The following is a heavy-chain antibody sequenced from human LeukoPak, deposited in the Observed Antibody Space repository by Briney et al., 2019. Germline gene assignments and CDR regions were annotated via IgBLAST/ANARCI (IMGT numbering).Heavy chain of an antibody. Sequence: GRSLRLSCAASGFTFSSYAMHWVRQAPGKGLEWVAVISYDGSNKYYADSVKGRFTISRDNSKNTLYLQMNSLRAEDTAVYYCARDFDSFDLWGQGTLVTVSS. CDR3: ARDFDSFDL. V-gene: IGHV3-30*04. D-gene: IGHD2-15*01. J-gene: IGHJ5*02. CDR1: GFTFSSYA. CDR2: ISYDGSNK.